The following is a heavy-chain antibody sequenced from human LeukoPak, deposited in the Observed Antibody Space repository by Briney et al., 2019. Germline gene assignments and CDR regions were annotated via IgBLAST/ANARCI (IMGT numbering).Heavy chain of an antibody. CDR2: ISAYNGNT. J-gene: IGHJ4*02. V-gene: IGHV1-18*04. CDR1: GYTFTSYG. Sequence: ASVKVSCKASGYTFTSYGISWVRQAPGQGLEWMGWISAYNGNTNYAQKLQGRVTMTTDTSTSTAYMELRSLRSDDTAVYYCARDSWGSGRMEWNDYWGQGTLVTVSS. D-gene: IGHD3-10*01. CDR3: ARDSWGSGRMEWNDY.